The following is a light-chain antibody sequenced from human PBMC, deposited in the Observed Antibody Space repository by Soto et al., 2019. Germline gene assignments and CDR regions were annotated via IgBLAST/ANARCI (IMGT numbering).Light chain of an antibody. Sequence: EMVLTQAPGTLSLSPGEGATLSCRASHSFSSSYLAWSQQKPGQAPRLLIYGASTRATGIPARFSGSGSGTEFTLIISSLQSEDFAVYYCQQYNNWPWPFGQGTQVDIK. J-gene: IGKJ1*01. CDR2: GAS. CDR1: HSFSSSY. V-gene: IGKV3-15*01. CDR3: QQYNNWPWP.